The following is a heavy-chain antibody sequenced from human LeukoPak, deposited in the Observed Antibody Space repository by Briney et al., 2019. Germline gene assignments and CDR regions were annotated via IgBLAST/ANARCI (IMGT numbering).Heavy chain of an antibody. Sequence: ASVKVSSKASGYTFTTYDINWVRQATGQGLEWLGWMNPNSGNTGYAQKFQGRVTMTRNISITTAYMELSNLRSDDTAVYYCARVAGNCGGDCYRLLYWGQGTLVTVSS. CDR1: GYTFTTYD. D-gene: IGHD2-21*01. CDR3: ARVAGNCGGDCYRLLY. CDR2: MNPNSGNT. J-gene: IGHJ4*02. V-gene: IGHV1-8*01.